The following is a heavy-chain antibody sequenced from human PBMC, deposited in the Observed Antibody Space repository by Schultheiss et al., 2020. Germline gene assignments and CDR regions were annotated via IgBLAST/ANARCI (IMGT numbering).Heavy chain of an antibody. CDR1: GFTFSSYW. D-gene: IGHD3-22*01. CDR2: INSDGSST. J-gene: IGHJ6*02. V-gene: IGHV3-74*01. Sequence: GGSLRLSCAASGFTFSSYWMHWVRQAPGKGLVWVSRINSDGSSTSYADSVKGRYTISRDNAKNSLYLQMNSLRAGDSAVYYCARKYYYSGGLDYGMDVWDRGTTVTVAS. CDR3: ARKYYYSGGLDYGMDV.